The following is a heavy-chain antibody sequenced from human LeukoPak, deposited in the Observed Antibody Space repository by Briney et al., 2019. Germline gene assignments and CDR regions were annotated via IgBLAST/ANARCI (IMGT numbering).Heavy chain of an antibody. D-gene: IGHD5-18*01. CDR2: ISAYNGNT. CDR1: GYTFTSYG. V-gene: IGHV1-18*01. CDR3: ARASRIQLWLRVGNFDY. J-gene: IGHJ4*02. Sequence: ASVKVCCTASGYTFTSYGISWVRQAPGQGLEWMGWISAYNGNTNYAQKLQGRVTMTTDTSTSTAYMELRSLRSDDTAVYYCARASRIQLWLRVGNFDYWGQGTLVTVSS.